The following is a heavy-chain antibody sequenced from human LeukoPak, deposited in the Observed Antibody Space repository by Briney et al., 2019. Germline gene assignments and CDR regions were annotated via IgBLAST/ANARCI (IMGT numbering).Heavy chain of an antibody. CDR1: GFTFSRYW. J-gene: IGHJ4*02. CDR2: IKQDGSPR. CDR3: ARALESGNSDAGF. D-gene: IGHD4-23*01. V-gene: IGHV3-7*04. Sequence: RGSLRLSCATSGFTFSRYWITWVRQAPGKGLEWVANIKQDGSPRYYVDSVRGRFTISRDNAKNSLYLQMHSLRAEDTAVYYCARALESGNSDAGFWGQGTLVTVSS.